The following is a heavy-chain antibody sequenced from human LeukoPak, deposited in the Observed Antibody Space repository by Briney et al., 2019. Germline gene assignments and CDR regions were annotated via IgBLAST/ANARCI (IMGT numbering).Heavy chain of an antibody. Sequence: ASVKVSCKASGYTFTSYVINWVRQATGQGLEWMGWMNPNSGNTGYAQKFQGRVTTTRNTSISTAYMELSSLRSEDTAVYYCARGLKRSMVRGAQRYYFDYWGQGTLVTVSS. CDR2: MNPNSGNT. CDR3: ARGLKRSMVRGAQRYYFDY. CDR1: GYTFTSYV. V-gene: IGHV1-8*01. D-gene: IGHD3-10*01. J-gene: IGHJ4*02.